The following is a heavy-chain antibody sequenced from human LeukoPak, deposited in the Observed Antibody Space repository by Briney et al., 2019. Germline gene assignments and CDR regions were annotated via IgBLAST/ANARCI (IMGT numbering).Heavy chain of an antibody. Sequence: KPSETLSLTCAVYGGSFSGYYWSWIRQPPGKGLEWIGEINHSGSTNYNPSLKSRVTISVDTSKNQFSLKLSSVAAADTAVYYCARIPHYFWGSYRRDAFDIWGQGTMVTVSS. J-gene: IGHJ3*02. CDR3: ARIPHYFWGSYRRDAFDI. V-gene: IGHV4-34*01. CDR1: GGSFSGYY. CDR2: INHSGST. D-gene: IGHD3-16*02.